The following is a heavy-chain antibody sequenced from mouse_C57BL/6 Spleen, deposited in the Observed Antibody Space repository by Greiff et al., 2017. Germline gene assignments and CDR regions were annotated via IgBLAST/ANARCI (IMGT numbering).Heavy chain of an antibody. CDR1: GYTFTSYT. CDR3: ARGQQDWYFEV. J-gene: IGHJ1*03. CDR2: INPSSGYT. Sequence: QVQLQQSGAELARPGASVKMSCKASGYTFTSYTMHWVKQRPGQGLEWIGDINPSSGYTKYNQKFKDKATLTADKSSSTAYMQLSSLTSEDSAVYYCARGQQDWYFEVWGTGTTVTVSS. V-gene: IGHV1-4*01.